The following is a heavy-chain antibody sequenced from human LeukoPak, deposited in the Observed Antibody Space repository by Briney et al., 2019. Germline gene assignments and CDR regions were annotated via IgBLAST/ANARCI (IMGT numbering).Heavy chain of an antibody. V-gene: IGHV3-23*01. CDR2: ISGSGGST. Sequence: GGSLRLSCAASGFTFSSYAMSWVRQAPGKGLEWVSAISGSGGSTYYADSVKGRFTISRDNSKNTLYLQMNSLRAEDTAVYYCVKVGYSSSWYANFDYWGQGTLVTVSS. CDR1: GFTFSSYA. D-gene: IGHD6-13*01. CDR3: VKVGYSSSWYANFDY. J-gene: IGHJ4*02.